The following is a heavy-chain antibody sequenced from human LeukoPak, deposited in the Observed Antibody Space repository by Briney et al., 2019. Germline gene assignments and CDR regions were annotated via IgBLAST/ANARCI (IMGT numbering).Heavy chain of an antibody. V-gene: IGHV3-7*01. J-gene: IGHJ4*02. CDR3: VRRVLPGRSLPCY. CDR2: IKNDGSET. Sequence: GGSLRLSCAPSRFTFSSYWMTGVRQAPRRGLEWVARIKNDGSETNYPDSVSGRFTISRDNAKHSLYLQMNSLRAEDTAVYYCVRRVLPGRSLPCYWGQGTLVTVSS. D-gene: IGHD3-9*01. CDR1: RFTFSSYW.